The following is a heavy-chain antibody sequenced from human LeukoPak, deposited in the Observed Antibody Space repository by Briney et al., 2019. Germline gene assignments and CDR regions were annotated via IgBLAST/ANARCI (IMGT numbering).Heavy chain of an antibody. CDR2: ISGRGVST. Sequence: GGSLRLSCAASGFTFSSYAMSRVRQAPGKGLEWVSAISGRGVSTYYADSVKGRFTISRDNSKNTLYLQMNSLRVEDTAVYYCAKVMTNMGDTRPVDYWGQGTLVTVSS. V-gene: IGHV3-23*01. CDR3: AKVMTNMGDTRPVDY. D-gene: IGHD1-26*01. J-gene: IGHJ4*02. CDR1: GFTFSSYA.